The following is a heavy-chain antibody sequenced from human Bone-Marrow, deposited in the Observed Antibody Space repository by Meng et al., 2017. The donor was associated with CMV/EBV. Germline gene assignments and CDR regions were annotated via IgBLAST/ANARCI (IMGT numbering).Heavy chain of an antibody. D-gene: IGHD3-22*01. Sequence: SVKVSCKASGGTFSSYAISWVRQAPGQGLEWMGGIIPIFGTANYAQKFQGRVTITADKSTSTAYMELSSLRSEDTAVYYCARKTYYDSSGYHDYWVQGTLVTVSS. J-gene: IGHJ4*02. CDR3: ARKTYYDSSGYHDY. CDR1: GGTFSSYA. V-gene: IGHV1-69*06. CDR2: IIPIFGTA.